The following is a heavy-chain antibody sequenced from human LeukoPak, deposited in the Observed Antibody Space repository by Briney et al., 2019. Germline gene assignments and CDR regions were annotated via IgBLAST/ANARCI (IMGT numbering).Heavy chain of an antibody. CDR1: GFTLSGYE. D-gene: IGHD4-17*01. J-gene: IGHJ4*02. CDR2: ISGSGSSK. V-gene: IGHV3-48*03. CDR3: ARDMRVTTLDY. Sequence: PGGSLRLSCAASGFTLSGYEMNWVRQAPGKGLEWVSYISGSGSSKYYADSVKGRFTISRDNAKSSLYLRMNSLRVEDTAVYYCARDMRVTTLDYWGQGTLVTVSS.